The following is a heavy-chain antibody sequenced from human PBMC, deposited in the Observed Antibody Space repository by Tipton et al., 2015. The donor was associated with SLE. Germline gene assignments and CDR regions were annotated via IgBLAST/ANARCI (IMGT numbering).Heavy chain of an antibody. CDR3: VPRQVDFDH. CDR1: GGSIKSYNY. Sequence: TLSLTCAVSGGSIKSYNYWGWIRQPPGKGLEWVGTVYYTGNTFYNPSLKSRVTILVDTSKNQFSLKLSSVTAADTAVYYCVPRQVDFDHWGQGSLVTVSS. V-gene: IGHV4-39*07. CDR2: VYYTGNT. J-gene: IGHJ4*02. D-gene: IGHD2-15*01.